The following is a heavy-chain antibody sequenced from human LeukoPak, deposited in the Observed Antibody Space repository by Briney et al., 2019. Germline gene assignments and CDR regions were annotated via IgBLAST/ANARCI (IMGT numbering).Heavy chain of an antibody. J-gene: IGHJ4*02. CDR1: GFTFSSYS. CDR2: ISSSSSYI. V-gene: IGHV3-21*01. D-gene: IGHD3-10*01. Sequence: GGSLRLSCAASGFTFSSYSMNWVRQAPGKGLEWVSSISSSSSYIYYADSVKGRFTISRDNAKNSLYLQMNSLRAEDTAVYYCARDRREGDYYGSGSYPKGYWGQGTLVTVSS. CDR3: ARDRREGDYYGSGSYPKGY.